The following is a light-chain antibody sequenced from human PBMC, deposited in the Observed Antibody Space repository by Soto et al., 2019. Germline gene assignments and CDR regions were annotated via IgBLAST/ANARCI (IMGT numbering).Light chain of an antibody. J-gene: IGLJ2*01. CDR3: SSYAGSNNPVI. V-gene: IGLV2-8*01. Sequence: QSALTQPPSASGSPGQSVTISCTGTSSDVGGYNYVSWYQQHPGKAPKFLIFEVSRRPSGVPDRFSGSKSGNTASLTVSGLQADDEADYYCSSYAGSNNPVIFGGWTKLTVL. CDR1: SSDVGGYNY. CDR2: EVS.